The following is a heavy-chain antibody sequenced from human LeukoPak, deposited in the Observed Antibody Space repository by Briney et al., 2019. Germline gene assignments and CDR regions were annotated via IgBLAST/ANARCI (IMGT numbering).Heavy chain of an antibody. D-gene: IGHD3-3*01. CDR1: GFTFSSYA. CDR2: ISGSGGST. J-gene: IGHJ4*02. CDR3: AKVPYYDFWSGYYNYFDY. Sequence: GGSLRLSCAASGFTFSSYAMSWVRQAPGKGLEWVSAISGSGGSTYYADSVKGRFTISRDNSKNTLYLQMNSLRAEDTAVYYCAKVPYYDFWSGYYNYFDYWGQGTLVTVSS. V-gene: IGHV3-23*01.